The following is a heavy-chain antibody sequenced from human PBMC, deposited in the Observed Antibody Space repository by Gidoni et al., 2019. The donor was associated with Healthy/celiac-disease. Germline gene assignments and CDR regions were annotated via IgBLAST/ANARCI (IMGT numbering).Heavy chain of an antibody. V-gene: IGHV4-31*03. CDR1: GGSISSGGYY. D-gene: IGHD6-13*01. CDR2: IYYSGST. Sequence: QVPLQESGPGLVKPSQTLSLTCTVSGGSISSGGYYWSWIRQHPGKGLEWIGYIYYSGSTYYNPSLKSRVTISVDTSKNQFSLKLSSVTAADTAVYYCARAQRQLVLYWFDPWGQGTLVTVSS. CDR3: ARAQRQLVLYWFDP. J-gene: IGHJ5*02.